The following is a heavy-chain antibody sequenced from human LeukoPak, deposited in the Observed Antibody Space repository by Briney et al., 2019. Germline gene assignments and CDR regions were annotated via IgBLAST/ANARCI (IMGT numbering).Heavy chain of an antibody. V-gene: IGHV1-69*05. Sequence: ASVKVSCKASGGTFSSYAISWVRQAPGQGLEWMGGIIPIFGTANYAQKFQGRVTMTRDTSISTAYMELSRLRSDDTAVYYCARFPCSSTSCYYFDYWGQGTLVTVSS. D-gene: IGHD2-2*01. CDR1: GGTFSSYA. CDR3: ARFPCSSTSCYYFDY. J-gene: IGHJ4*02. CDR2: IIPIFGTA.